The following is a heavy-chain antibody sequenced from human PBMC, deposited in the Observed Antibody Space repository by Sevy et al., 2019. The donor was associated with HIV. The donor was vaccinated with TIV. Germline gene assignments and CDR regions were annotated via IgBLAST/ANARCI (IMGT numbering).Heavy chain of an antibody. CDR2: ISYDGSNK. CDR1: GFTFSSYG. V-gene: IGHV3-30*18. D-gene: IGHD3-3*01. CDR3: AKGEYDFWSGFYGMDV. Sequence: GGSLRLSCAASGFTFSSYGMHWVRQAPGKGLEWVAVISYDGSNKYYADSVKGRFTISRDNSKNTLYLQMNSLRAEDTAVYYCAKGEYDFWSGFYGMDVWGQGTTVTVSS. J-gene: IGHJ6*02.